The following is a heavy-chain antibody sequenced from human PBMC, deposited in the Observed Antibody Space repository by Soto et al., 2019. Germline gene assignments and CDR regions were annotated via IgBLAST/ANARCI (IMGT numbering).Heavy chain of an antibody. CDR3: ERVGATEGPRYYYYGMDV. CDR1: GGTFSSYA. J-gene: IGHJ6*02. V-gene: IGHV1-69*12. Sequence: QVQLVQSGAEVKKPGSSVKVSCKASGGTFSSYAISWVRQAPGQGLEWMGGVIPIFGTANYAQKFQGRFTITEDASPSTAYMELSRLRSEDTAVYYCERVGATEGPRYYYYGMDVWGQGPTPTVSS. D-gene: IGHD1-26*01. CDR2: VIPIFGTA.